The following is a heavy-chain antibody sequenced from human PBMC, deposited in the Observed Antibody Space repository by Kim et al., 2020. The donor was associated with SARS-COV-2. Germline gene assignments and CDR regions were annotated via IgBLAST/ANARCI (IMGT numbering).Heavy chain of an antibody. CDR1: GGSISSYY. D-gene: IGHD5-18*01. Sequence: SETLSLTCTVSGGSISSYYWSWIRQPPGKGLEWIGYIYYSGSTNYNPSLKSRVTISVDTSKNQFSLKLSSVTAADTAVYYCARDRGGYSYPPKYYYYGMDVWGQGTTVTVSS. CDR3: ARDRGGYSYPPKYYYYGMDV. V-gene: IGHV4-59*01. J-gene: IGHJ6*02. CDR2: IYYSGST.